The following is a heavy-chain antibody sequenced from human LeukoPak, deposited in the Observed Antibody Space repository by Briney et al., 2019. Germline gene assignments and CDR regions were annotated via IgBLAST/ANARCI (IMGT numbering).Heavy chain of an antibody. CDR2: IKQDGSEK. V-gene: IGHV3-7*01. J-gene: IGHJ4*02. CDR3: ARSRQQLVLALFDY. Sequence: GGSLRLSCAASGFTFSSYWMSWVRQAPGKGLEWVANIKQDGSEKYYVDSVKGRFTISRDNAKNSLYLQMNSLRAEDTAVYYCARSRQQLVLALFDYWGQGTLVTVSS. CDR1: GFTFSSYW. D-gene: IGHD6-13*01.